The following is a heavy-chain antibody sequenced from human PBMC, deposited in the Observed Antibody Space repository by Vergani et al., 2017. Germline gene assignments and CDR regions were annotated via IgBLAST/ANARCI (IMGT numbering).Heavy chain of an antibody. Sequence: EVQLVESGGGLVQPGGSLRLSCAASGFTVSSNYMSWVRQAPGKGLEWVSVIYSGGSTYYADSVKGRFTISRHNSKNPLYLQMNSLRAEDTAVYYCARGGDEVAAGAFDIWGQGTMVTVSS. D-gene: IGHD2-15*01. CDR1: GFTVSSNY. J-gene: IGHJ3*02. CDR3: ARGGDEVAAGAFDI. V-gene: IGHV3-53*04. CDR2: IYSGGST.